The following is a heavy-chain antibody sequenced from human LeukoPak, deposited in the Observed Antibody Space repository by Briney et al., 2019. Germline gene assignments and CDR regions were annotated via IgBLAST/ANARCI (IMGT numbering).Heavy chain of an antibody. D-gene: IGHD4-11*01. CDR3: TKLIAWSTAYYYYMDV. Sequence: GGSLRLSCAASGFTFSNAWMSWVRQAPEKGLEWVGRIKSKTDGGTTDYAAPVKGRFTISRDDSKNTLYLQMNSLKTEDTAVYYCTKLIAWSTAYYYYMDVWGKGTTVTVSS. V-gene: IGHV3-15*01. CDR1: GFTFSNAW. J-gene: IGHJ6*03. CDR2: IKSKTDGGTT.